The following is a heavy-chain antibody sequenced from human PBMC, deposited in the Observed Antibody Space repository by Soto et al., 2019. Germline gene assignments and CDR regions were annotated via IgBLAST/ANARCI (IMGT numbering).Heavy chain of an antibody. Sequence: ASVKVSCKASCYTLTSYCISWVGQAPGQGPEWMGWISVFNGNTNYAQKLQGRVTISVDTSKNQFSLKLSSVTAADTAVYYCARVGNWFDPWGQGTLVTVSS. V-gene: IGHV1-18*01. CDR3: ARVGNWFDP. CDR2: ISVFNGNT. J-gene: IGHJ5*02. CDR1: CYTLTSYC.